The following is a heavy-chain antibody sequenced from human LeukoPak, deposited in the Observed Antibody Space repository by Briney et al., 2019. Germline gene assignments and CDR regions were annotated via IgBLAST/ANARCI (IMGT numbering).Heavy chain of an antibody. CDR1: GGSISSGGYY. V-gene: IGHV4-31*03. D-gene: IGHD1-26*01. Sequence: SQTLSLTCTVSGGSISSGGYYWSWIRQHPGKGLEWIGYIFYSGSTSYNPSLKSRVTISVDTSKNQSSLKLNSVTAADTAMYYCARLFHPALSGNYPFDYWGQGTLVTVSS. CDR2: IFYSGST. CDR3: ARLFHPALSGNYPFDY. J-gene: IGHJ4*02.